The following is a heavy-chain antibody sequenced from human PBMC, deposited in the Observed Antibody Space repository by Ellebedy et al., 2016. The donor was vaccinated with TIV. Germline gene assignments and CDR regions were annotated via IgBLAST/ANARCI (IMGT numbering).Heavy chain of an antibody. CDR2: INTGNGNT. D-gene: IGHD3-3*01. CDR3: ATREWQDPMDV. Sequence: ASVKVSXKASGHSFTAYGIHWVRQAPGHSLEWLGWINTGNGNTKYSQKFQGRVTITTDTSASTASMELSSLMSEDTAVYYCATREWQDPMDVWGQGTTVIVSS. V-gene: IGHV1-3*04. CDR1: GHSFTAYG. J-gene: IGHJ6*02.